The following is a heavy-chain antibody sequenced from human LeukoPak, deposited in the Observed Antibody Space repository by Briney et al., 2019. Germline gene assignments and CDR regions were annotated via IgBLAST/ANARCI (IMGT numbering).Heavy chain of an antibody. V-gene: IGHV3-23*01. CDR1: EFTFTSNT. CDR3: AKDRRYFGSGLDS. Sequence: PGGSLRLSCAASEFTFTSNTMNWVRQAPGKGLEWVSVISASGGATYYADSVKGRFTISRDNSKNTLYLQMNSLRAEDTAIYYCAKDRRYFGSGLDSWGQGTLVTVSS. J-gene: IGHJ4*02. D-gene: IGHD3-10*01. CDR2: ISASGGAT.